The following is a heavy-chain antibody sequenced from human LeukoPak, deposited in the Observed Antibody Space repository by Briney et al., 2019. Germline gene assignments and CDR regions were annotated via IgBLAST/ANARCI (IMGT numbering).Heavy chain of an antibody. CDR2: INHSGST. CDR3: ARPGGAYYGMDV. J-gene: IGHJ6*02. Sequence: PSETLSLTCAVYGGSFSGYYWSWIRQPPGKGLEWIGEINHSGSTNYNPSLKSRVTISVDPSKNQFSLKLSSVTAADTAVYYCARPGGAYYGMDVWGQGTTVTVSS. D-gene: IGHD3-10*01. V-gene: IGHV4-34*01. CDR1: GGSFSGYY.